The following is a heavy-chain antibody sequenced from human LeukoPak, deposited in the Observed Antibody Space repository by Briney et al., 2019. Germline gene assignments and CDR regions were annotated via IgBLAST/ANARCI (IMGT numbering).Heavy chain of an antibody. Sequence: SETLSLTCTVSGGSISSGSYYWSWLRPPAGKGLEWLGRIYTSGSTNYNPSLKSRVTISVDTSKNQFSLKLSSVTAADTAVYYCARGGRTYYYDSSGYYSDFWGQGTLVTVSS. CDR1: GGSISSGSYY. V-gene: IGHV4-61*02. CDR2: IYTSGST. D-gene: IGHD3-22*01. J-gene: IGHJ4*02. CDR3: ARGGRTYYYDSSGYYSDF.